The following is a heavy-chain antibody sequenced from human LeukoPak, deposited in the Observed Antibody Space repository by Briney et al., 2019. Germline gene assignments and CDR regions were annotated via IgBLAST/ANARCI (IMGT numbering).Heavy chain of an antibody. CDR3: ARLITAFQAFDS. Sequence: SETLSLTCTASGGSISSSSYFWAWIRQPPGKGLEWIGSIYYSGSTYYNPSLNSRVTISVDTSKNQFSLNLSSVTAADTAVYYCARLITAFQAFDSWGQGTLVTVSS. V-gene: IGHV4-39*01. J-gene: IGHJ4*02. D-gene: IGHD3-16*01. CDR1: GGSISSSSYF. CDR2: IYYSGST.